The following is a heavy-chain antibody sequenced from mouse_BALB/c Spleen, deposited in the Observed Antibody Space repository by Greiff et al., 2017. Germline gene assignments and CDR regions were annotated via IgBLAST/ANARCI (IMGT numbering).Heavy chain of an antibody. V-gene: IGHV3-2*02. CDR2: ISYSGST. J-gene: IGHJ2*01. CDR1: GYSITSDYA. D-gene: IGHD1-1*01. CDR3: ARWGSYYYGRGNY. Sequence: EVQLVESGPGLVKPSQSLSLTCTVTGYSITSDYAWNWIRQFPGNKLEWMGYISYSGSTSYNPSLKSRISITRDISKNQFFLQLNSVTTEDTATYYCARWGSYYYGRGNYWGQGTTLTVSS.